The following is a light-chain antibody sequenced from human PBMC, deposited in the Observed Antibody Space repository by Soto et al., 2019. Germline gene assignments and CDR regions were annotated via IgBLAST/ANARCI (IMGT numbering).Light chain of an antibody. CDR1: QSVNSN. J-gene: IGKJ2*01. CDR3: QQYNNWPPRFT. CDR2: GAS. Sequence: EIVMTQSPATLSVSPGERATLSCRASQSVNSNLAWYQQRPGQAPRLLIYGASTRPTGVPARFSGSGSGTEFTLTLSSLQSEDFAVYYCQQYNNWPPRFTFGQGTKLEI. V-gene: IGKV3-15*01.